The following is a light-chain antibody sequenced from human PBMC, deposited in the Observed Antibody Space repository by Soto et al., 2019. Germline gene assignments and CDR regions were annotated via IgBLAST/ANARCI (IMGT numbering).Light chain of an antibody. CDR2: SAS. J-gene: IGKJ1*01. CDR3: QTYNSAPQT. Sequence: DIQMTQSPSSLSASVGDRVTITCRASQGISNYLAWYQQKPGKIPKLLIYSASTLQSGVPSRFSGSGSGTDFTLTTSSLQPEDVATYYCQTYNSAPQTFGQGTKVEIK. CDR1: QGISNY. V-gene: IGKV1-27*01.